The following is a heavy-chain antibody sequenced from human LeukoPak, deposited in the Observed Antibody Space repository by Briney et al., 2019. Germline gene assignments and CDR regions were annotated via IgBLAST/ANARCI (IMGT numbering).Heavy chain of an antibody. D-gene: IGHD3-22*01. J-gene: IGHJ3*02. Sequence: GASVKVSCKASGYTFTGYYMHWVRQAPGQGLEWMGWINPNSGGTNYAQKFQGRVTMTRDTSISTAYMELSRLRSDDTAVYYCARGVDDYHSRDYSIDAFDIWGQGTMVTVSS. CDR1: GYTFTGYY. CDR2: INPNSGGT. CDR3: ARGVDDYHSRDYSIDAFDI. V-gene: IGHV1-2*02.